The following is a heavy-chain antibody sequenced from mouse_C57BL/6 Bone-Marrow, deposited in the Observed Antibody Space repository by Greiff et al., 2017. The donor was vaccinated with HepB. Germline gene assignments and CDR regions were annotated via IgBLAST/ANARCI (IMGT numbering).Heavy chain of an antibody. CDR3: TTGLRRRTWFAY. J-gene: IGHJ3*01. D-gene: IGHD2-2*01. V-gene: IGHV14-4*01. CDR1: GFNIKDDY. Sequence: VQLQQSGAELVRPGASVKLSCTASGFNIKDDYMHWVKQRPEQGLEWIGWIDPENGDTENASKFQGKATITADTSSNTAYLQLSSLTSEDTAVYYCTTGLRRRTWFAYWGQGTLVTVSA. CDR2: IDPENGDT.